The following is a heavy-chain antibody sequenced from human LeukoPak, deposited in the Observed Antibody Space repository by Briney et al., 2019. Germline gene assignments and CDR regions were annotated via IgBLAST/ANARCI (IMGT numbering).Heavy chain of an antibody. CDR3: ARYPPEENYDDSSGYSFYFDY. J-gene: IGHJ4*02. Sequence: GRSLSLSCAASGLTFSNYYMSCIRQAPGEWLEWVAYISSSGSNIYYADSGEGRLTISRDKATNSLYLQMNCLRAEDTAVYYCARYPPEENYDDSSGYSFYFDYWGQGTLVTVSS. V-gene: IGHV3-11*04. D-gene: IGHD3-22*01. CDR2: ISSSGSNI. CDR1: GLTFSNYY.